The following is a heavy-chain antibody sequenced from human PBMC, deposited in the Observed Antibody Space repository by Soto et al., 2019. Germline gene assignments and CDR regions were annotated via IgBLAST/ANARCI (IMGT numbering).Heavy chain of an antibody. J-gene: IGHJ4*02. CDR2: INAGNGNT. D-gene: IGHD6-13*01. V-gene: IGHV1-8*01. CDR1: GYTFTSYD. Sequence: ASVKVSCKASGYTFTSYDINWVRQATGQRLEWMGWINAGNGNTKYSQKFQGRVTMTRNTSISTAYMELSSLRSEDTAVYYCARSRGIAAADTATDWGQGTLVTVSS. CDR3: ARSRGIAAADTATD.